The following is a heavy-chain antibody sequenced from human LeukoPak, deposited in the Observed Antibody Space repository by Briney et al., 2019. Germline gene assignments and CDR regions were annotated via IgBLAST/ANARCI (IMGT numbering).Heavy chain of an antibody. CDR1: GFTFSSYW. CDR3: AREAYGPDYYMDV. J-gene: IGHJ6*03. D-gene: IGHD3-10*01. CDR2: INSDGSTT. V-gene: IGHV3-74*01. Sequence: GGSLRLSCAASGFTFSSYWMHWVRQAPGKGLVWVSRINSDGSTTTYADSVKGRFTISRDNAKNTLYLQMNSLRAEDTAVYYCAREAYGPDYYMDVWGKGTTVTISS.